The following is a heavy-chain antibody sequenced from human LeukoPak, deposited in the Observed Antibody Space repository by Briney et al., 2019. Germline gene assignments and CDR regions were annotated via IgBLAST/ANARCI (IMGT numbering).Heavy chain of an antibody. CDR2: IYPGDSDT. J-gene: IGHJ4*02. V-gene: IGHV5-51*01. Sequence: GESLKFSCKGSGYSFTSYWIGWVRQMPGKGLEWMGIIYPGDSDTRYSPSFQGQVTISADKSISTAYLQWSSLKASDTAMYYCARPAGYSSSPYYFDYWGQGTLVTVSS. D-gene: IGHD6-13*01. CDR1: GYSFTSYW. CDR3: ARPAGYSSSPYYFDY.